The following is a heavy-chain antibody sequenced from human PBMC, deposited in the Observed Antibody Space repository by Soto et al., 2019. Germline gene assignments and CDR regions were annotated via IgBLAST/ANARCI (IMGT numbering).Heavy chain of an antibody. CDR3: ASIYYGSGSYPNLYYYYGMDV. V-gene: IGHV1-69*05. CDR2: IIPIFGTA. Sequence: SVKVSCKASGGTFSSYAISWVRQAPGQGLEWMGGIIPIFGTANYAQKFQGRVTMTRDTSTSTVYMELSSLRSEDTAVYYCASIYYGSGSYPNLYYYYGMDVWGQGTTVAVSS. D-gene: IGHD3-10*01. J-gene: IGHJ6*02. CDR1: GGTFSSYA.